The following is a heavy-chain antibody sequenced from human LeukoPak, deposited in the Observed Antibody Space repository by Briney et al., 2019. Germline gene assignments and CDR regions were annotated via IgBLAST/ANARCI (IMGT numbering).Heavy chain of an antibody. V-gene: IGHV4-39*01. Sequence: SETLSLTCTVSGGSISGSSYYWGWIRQPPGKGLEWIGSIYYSGSTYYNPSLKSRVTISVDTSKNQFSLKLNSVTATDTAVYYCAARGSGSYSPFDYWGQGTLVTVSS. CDR2: IYYSGST. J-gene: IGHJ4*02. CDR3: AARGSGSYSPFDY. CDR1: GGSISGSSYY. D-gene: IGHD1-26*01.